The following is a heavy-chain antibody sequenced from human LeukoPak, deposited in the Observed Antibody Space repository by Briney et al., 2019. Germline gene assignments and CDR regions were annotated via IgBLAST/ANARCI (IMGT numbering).Heavy chain of an antibody. CDR3: ARAAYSSTWYSRYFDL. Sequence: GGSPRLSCAASGFTFSSYDIRWVRQATGKGLEWVSGIGTAGEIYYPGSVKGRFTISRENAKNSLYLQMNSLRAGDTAVYYCARAAYSSTWYSRYFDLWGRGTLVTVSS. D-gene: IGHD6-13*01. J-gene: IGHJ2*01. V-gene: IGHV3-13*01. CDR1: GFTFSSYD. CDR2: IGTAGEI.